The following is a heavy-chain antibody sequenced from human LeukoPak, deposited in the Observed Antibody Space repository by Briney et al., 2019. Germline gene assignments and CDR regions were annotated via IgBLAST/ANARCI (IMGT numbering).Heavy chain of an antibody. J-gene: IGHJ4*02. V-gene: IGHV1-2*02. Sequence: ASVKVSCKASGYTFTGYYMHWVRQAPGQGLEWMGWINPNSGGTNYAQKFQGRVTMTRDTSISTAYMELRSLRSDDTAVYYCARVDCSSTSCYHRDYYFDYWGQGTLVTVSS. CDR2: INPNSGGT. D-gene: IGHD2-2*01. CDR3: ARVDCSSTSCYHRDYYFDY. CDR1: GYTFTGYY.